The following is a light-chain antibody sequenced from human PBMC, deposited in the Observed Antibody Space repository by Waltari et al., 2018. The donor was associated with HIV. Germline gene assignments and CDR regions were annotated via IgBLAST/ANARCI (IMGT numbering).Light chain of an antibody. J-gene: IGLJ3*02. V-gene: IGLV6-57*04. CDR2: EDN. Sequence: NFMLTQPHSVSESPGKTVTISCTRRSGSIASNYVQWYQQRPGSAPPTVIYEDNQRPSGVPDRFSGSIDSSSNSASLTISGLKTEDEADYYCQSYDSSARVFGGGTKLTVL. CDR3: QSYDSSARV. CDR1: SGSIASNY.